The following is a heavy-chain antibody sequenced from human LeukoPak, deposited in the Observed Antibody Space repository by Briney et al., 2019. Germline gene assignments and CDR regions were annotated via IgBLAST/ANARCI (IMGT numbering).Heavy chain of an antibody. CDR2: IHYSGST. D-gene: IGHD2-21*01. J-gene: IGHJ4*02. Sequence: SETLSLTCTVSGGSIRSYYWSWIRQPPGKGLEWIGYIHYSGSTNYNPSLKSRLTISVDTSKNQFSLKLSSVTAADTAMYYCARHSTRGGDFDYWGQGTLVTVSS. CDR3: ARHSTRGGDFDY. V-gene: IGHV4-59*08. CDR1: GGSIRSYY.